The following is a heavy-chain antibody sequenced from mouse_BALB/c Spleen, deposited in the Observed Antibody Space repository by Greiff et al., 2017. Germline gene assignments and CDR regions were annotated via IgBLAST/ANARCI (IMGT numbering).Heavy chain of an antibody. V-gene: IGHV1-69*02. J-gene: IGHJ4*01. CDR1: GYTFTSYW. CDR3: TRSEVRGAMDY. Sequence: VQLQQPGAELVRPGPSVTLSCKASGYTFTSYWISWVKRRPGQGLEWIGNIYPSDSYTNYNQKFKDKATLTVDKSCSTAYMQLSSPTSEDSAVYYCTRSEVRGAMDYWGQGTSVTVSS. CDR2: IYPSDSYT. D-gene: IGHD1-1*01.